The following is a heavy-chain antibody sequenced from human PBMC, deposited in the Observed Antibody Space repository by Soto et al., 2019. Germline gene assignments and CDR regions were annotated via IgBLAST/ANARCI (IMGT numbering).Heavy chain of an antibody. Sequence: GGSLRLSCAASGFTFSSYGMHWVRQAPGKGLEWVAVIWYDGSNKYYADSVKGRFTISRDNSKNTLYLQMNSLRAEDTAVYYCARETVLRYFDWLLSSGEYYFDYWGQGTLVTVSS. J-gene: IGHJ4*02. D-gene: IGHD3-9*01. CDR1: GFTFSSYG. V-gene: IGHV3-33*01. CDR3: ARETVLRYFDWLLSSGEYYFDY. CDR2: IWYDGSNK.